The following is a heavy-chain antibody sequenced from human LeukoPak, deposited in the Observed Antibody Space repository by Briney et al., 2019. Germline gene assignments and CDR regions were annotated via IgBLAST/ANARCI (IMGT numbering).Heavy chain of an antibody. D-gene: IGHD6-13*01. V-gene: IGHV1-2*02. CDR3: ARDVPPYSSSWDRARIGFPFDY. Sequence: ASVKVSCKASGYTFTGYYMHWVRQAPGQGLEWMGWINPNSGGTNYAQKFQGRVTMTRDTSISTAYMELSRLRSDGTAVYYCARDVPPYSSSWDRARIGFPFDYWGQGTLVTVSS. J-gene: IGHJ4*02. CDR2: INPNSGGT. CDR1: GYTFTGYY.